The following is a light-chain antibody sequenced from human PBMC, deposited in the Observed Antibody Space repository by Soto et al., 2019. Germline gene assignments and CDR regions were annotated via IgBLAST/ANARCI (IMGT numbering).Light chain of an antibody. CDR1: SSDVGAYTY. J-gene: IGLJ1*01. Sequence: SVLTQPASVSGSPGQSITISCAGTSSDVGAYTYVSWYQQHPGKAPKLMIYDVSNRPSGVSNRFSGSKSGNTASLTISGLQAEDEADYYCTSYTSSSTPYVFGGGTKVTVL. V-gene: IGLV2-14*01. CDR2: DVS. CDR3: TSYTSSSTPYV.